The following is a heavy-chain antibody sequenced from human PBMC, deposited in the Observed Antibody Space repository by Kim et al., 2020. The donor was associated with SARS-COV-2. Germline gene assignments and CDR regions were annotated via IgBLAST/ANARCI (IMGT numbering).Heavy chain of an antibody. V-gene: IGHV4-4*07. D-gene: IGHD3-16*01. Sequence: SETLSLTCSVSGDSINGYFWSWIRQPAGKGLEWIGRLFGSGGTKYSPSLRSRVTISVDTSKSQFSLTLTSVTAADTAVYYCVRGLLDALVRDPLLYFD. CDR2: LFGSGGT. CDR1: GDSINGYF. J-gene: IGHJ4*01. CDR3: VRGLLDALVRDPLLYFD.